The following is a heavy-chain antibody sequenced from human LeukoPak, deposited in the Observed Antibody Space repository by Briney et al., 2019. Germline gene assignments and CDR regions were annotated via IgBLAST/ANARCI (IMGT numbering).Heavy chain of an antibody. V-gene: IGHV1-69*13. CDR1: GGTFSKYT. D-gene: IGHD3-22*01. CDR3: ARAFYDSSGYYNSAIDY. Sequence: SVKVSCKASGGTFSKYTISWVRQRPGQGLEWMGGITPLFGTANYAQKFQGRVTITADESASTAYMELSSLRSEDTAVYYCARAFYDSSGYYNSAIDYWGQGTLVTVSS. J-gene: IGHJ4*02. CDR2: ITPLFGTA.